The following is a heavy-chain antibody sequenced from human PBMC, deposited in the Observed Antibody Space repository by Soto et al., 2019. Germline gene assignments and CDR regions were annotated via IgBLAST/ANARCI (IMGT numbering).Heavy chain of an antibody. J-gene: IGHJ5*02. CDR3: ARHSYCSSICWFDP. D-gene: IGHD2-2*01. CDR2: THDSGST. V-gene: IGHV4-59*08. CDR1: GGSISSYY. Sequence: PSETLSLTCTVSGGSISSYYWSWIRQSPGKGLEWIGYTHDSGSTNYIPSLKSRVTMSVDTSKNQFSLKLSSVTAADTAVYYCARHSYCSSICWFDPWGQGTLVTVSS.